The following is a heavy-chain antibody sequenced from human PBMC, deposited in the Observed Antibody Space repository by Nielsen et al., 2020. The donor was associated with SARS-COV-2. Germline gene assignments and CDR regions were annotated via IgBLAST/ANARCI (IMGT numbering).Heavy chain of an antibody. CDR3: ARGRLVGPTNFDS. CDR2: INPNSGGA. D-gene: IGHD1-26*01. CDR1: GYTFTGNF. V-gene: IGHV1-2*05. J-gene: IGHJ4*02. Sequence: ASVKVSCKASGYTFTGNFIHWVRQAPGQGLEWMGRINPNSGGANYAQKFQGRVTMTRDTSISTAYMELSSLRSDDTGIYYCARGRLVGPTNFDSWGQGSLVTVSS.